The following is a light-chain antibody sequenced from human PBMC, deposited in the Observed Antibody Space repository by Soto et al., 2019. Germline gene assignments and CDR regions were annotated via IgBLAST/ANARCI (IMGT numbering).Light chain of an antibody. Sequence: DIQMTQSPSSLSASVGDRFTITCRASQSISIYLNWYQQKPGKAPKLLIYAASSLQSGVPSRFSGSGSGTDFTLTISSLQPEDFATYYCQQSYSIPWTFGQGTKVDIK. CDR1: QSISIY. CDR2: AAS. V-gene: IGKV1-39*01. CDR3: QQSYSIPWT. J-gene: IGKJ1*01.